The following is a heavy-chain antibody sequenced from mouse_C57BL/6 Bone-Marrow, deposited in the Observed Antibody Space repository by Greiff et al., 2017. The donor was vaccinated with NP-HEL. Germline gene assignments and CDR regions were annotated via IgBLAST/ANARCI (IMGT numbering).Heavy chain of an antibody. CDR1: GYTFTSYW. Sequence: VQLQQPGAELVKPGASVKLSCKASGYTFTSYWMHWVKQRPGQGLEWIGMIHPNSGSTNYNEKFKSKATLTVDKSSSTAYMQLSSLTSEDSAVYYCARSYMSYYGSRDWYFDVWGTGTTVTVSS. J-gene: IGHJ1*03. V-gene: IGHV1-64*01. CDR2: IHPNSGST. D-gene: IGHD1-1*01. CDR3: ARSYMSYYGSRDWYFDV.